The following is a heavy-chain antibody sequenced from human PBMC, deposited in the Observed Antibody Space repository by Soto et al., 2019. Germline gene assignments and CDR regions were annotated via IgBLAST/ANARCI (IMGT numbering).Heavy chain of an antibody. V-gene: IGHV1-3*01. D-gene: IGHD2-2*01. CDR2: INAGNGNT. J-gene: IGHJ4*02. CDR3: ARVKGPSILGYCSSTSCYYFDY. CDR1: GYTFTSYA. Sequence: GASVKVSCKASGYTFTSYAMHWVRQAPGQRLEWMGWINAGNGNTKYSQKFQGRVTITRDTSASTAYMELSSLRSEDTAVYYCARVKGPSILGYCSSTSCYYFDYWGQGTLVTVSS.